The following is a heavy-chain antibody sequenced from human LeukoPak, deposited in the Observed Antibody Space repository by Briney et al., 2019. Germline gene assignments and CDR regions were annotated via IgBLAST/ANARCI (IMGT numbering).Heavy chain of an antibody. CDR3: ARFTKDSSSSSGYYFDY. CDR1: GVSVTSYY. CDR2: IYTSGST. Sequence: SETLSLTCTVSGVSVTSYYWSWLRQPAGKGLEWIGRIYTSGSTSYNPYLRSRLTMSVDTSKNQFSLNLSFVTAADTAVYYCARFTKDSSSSSGYYFDYWGQGTLVTVSS. V-gene: IGHV4-4*07. D-gene: IGHD6-13*01. J-gene: IGHJ4*02.